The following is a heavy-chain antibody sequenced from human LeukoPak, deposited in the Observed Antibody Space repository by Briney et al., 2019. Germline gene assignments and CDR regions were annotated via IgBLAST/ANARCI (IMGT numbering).Heavy chain of an antibody. CDR1: GFTFSTYW. CDR3: APMRDWEIS. CDR2: INPDGSST. Sequence: GGSLRLSCAASGFTFSTYWMHWVRHAPGKGLVWVSRINPDGSSTTYADSVKGRFTIFRDNAKNTLYLQMNSLRAEDTAVYFCAPMRDWEISWGQGTLVTVSS. D-gene: IGHD1-26*01. J-gene: IGHJ5*02. V-gene: IGHV3-74*01.